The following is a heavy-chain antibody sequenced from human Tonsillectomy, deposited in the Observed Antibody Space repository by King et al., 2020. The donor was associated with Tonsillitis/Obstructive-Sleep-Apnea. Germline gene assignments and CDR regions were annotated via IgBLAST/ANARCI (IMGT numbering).Heavy chain of an antibody. D-gene: IGHD5-24*01. Sequence: QLQESGPGLVKPSETLSLTCTVSGHSIRSSVYYWGWIRQPPGKGLEWIGTIYYTGNTYYNPSLKSRVSISVDTSKNQFSLKLSSVTAADTAVYYCARHVRDGYGTNFDYWGHGTLVTVSS. J-gene: IGHJ4*01. CDR1: GHSIRSSVYY. CDR3: ARHVRDGYGTNFDY. CDR2: IYYTGNT. V-gene: IGHV4-39*01.